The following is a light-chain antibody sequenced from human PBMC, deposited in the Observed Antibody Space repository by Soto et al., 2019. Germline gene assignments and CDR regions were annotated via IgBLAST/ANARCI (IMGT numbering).Light chain of an antibody. CDR3: QQCYSTTLN. J-gene: IGKJ4*01. V-gene: IGKV1-39*01. Sequence: DIRVTEYPSSLFPSLSDLCAVTCLASQSISSYLNWYQQKPGKAPKLLIYAASSLQSGVPSRFSGSGSGTDFTLTISSLQPEDFATYYCQQCYSTTLNSGGGTKADIK. CDR1: QSISSY. CDR2: AAS.